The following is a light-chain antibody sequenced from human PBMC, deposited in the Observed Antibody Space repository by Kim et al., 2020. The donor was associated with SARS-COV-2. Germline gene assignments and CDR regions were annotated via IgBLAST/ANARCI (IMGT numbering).Light chain of an antibody. CDR2: DVS. CDR1: NSDIGSHNL. Sequence: QSALTQPASVSGSPGQPITISCTGTNSDIGSHNLASWYQQYPGTAPKLLIYDVSRRPSGISNRFSGSKSGNTASLTITGLQTEDEADYYCSSYTASTTWVFGGGTQLTVL. J-gene: IGLJ3*02. CDR3: SSYTASTTWV. V-gene: IGLV2-14*02.